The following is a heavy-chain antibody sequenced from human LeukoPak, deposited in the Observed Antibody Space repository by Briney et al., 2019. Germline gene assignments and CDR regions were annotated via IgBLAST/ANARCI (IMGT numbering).Heavy chain of an antibody. CDR3: VRESILTGHSFDY. D-gene: IGHD3-9*01. Sequence: QPGGSLRLSCVASGFSVSDYEMNWVRQAPGKGLEWVSYISSSSTVKYYVDSVKGRFTISRDNAKNALYLEMNSLRAEDTAVYYCVRESILTGHSFDYWGQGTLVTVSS. J-gene: IGHJ4*02. CDR1: GFSVSDYE. CDR2: ISSSSTVK. V-gene: IGHV3-48*03.